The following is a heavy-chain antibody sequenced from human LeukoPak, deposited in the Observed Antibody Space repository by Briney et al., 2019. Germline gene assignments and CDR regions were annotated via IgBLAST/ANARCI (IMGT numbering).Heavy chain of an antibody. CDR2: INPNSGDT. D-gene: IGHD4-23*01. V-gene: IGHV1-2*02. CDR1: GYTFTDYH. J-gene: IGHJ4*02. CDR3: ARRGVNLEFDY. Sequence: ASVKVSCKASGYTFTDYHMHWVRQAPGQGLEWMGWINPNSGDTNYAQKFQGRVTMTRDTSITTVYMELSRLRSDGTALYYCARRGVNLEFDYWGQGALVTVSS.